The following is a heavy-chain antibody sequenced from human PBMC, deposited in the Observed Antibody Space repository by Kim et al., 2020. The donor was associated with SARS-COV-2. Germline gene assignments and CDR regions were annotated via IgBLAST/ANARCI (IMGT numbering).Heavy chain of an antibody. Sequence: ASVKVSCKASGYTFTSYAMHWVRQAPGQRLEWMGWINAGNGNTKYSQKFQGRVTITRDTSASTAYMELSSLRSEDTAVYYCARGIAAACCDYYYGMDVWGQGTTVTVSS. V-gene: IGHV1-3*01. CDR3: ARGIAAACCDYYYGMDV. D-gene: IGHD6-13*01. CDR1: GYTFTSYA. CDR2: INAGNGNT. J-gene: IGHJ6*02.